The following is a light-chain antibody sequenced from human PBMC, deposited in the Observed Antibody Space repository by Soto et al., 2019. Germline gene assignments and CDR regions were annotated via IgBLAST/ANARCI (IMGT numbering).Light chain of an antibody. Sequence: EIVLTQSPGTLSLSPGERATLSCRASHSVSSSYLAWYQQKPGQAPRLLIYGASSRATGIPDRFSGSGSGTDFTLTIDSLQSEDVADYYCQQYFRWPPWTFGQGTKVDI. J-gene: IGKJ1*01. CDR2: GAS. CDR3: QQYFRWPPWT. V-gene: IGKV3-20*01. CDR1: HSVSSSY.